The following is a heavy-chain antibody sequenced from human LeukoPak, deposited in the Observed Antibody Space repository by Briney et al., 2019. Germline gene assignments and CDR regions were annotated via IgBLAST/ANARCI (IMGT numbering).Heavy chain of an antibody. CDR3: ARGPYYSSSLGVAKFRGPWLDY. Sequence: KPSETLSLTCAVYGGSFSGYYWSWIRQPPGKGQEWIGEINHSGSTNYNPSLKSRVTISVDTSKNQFSLKLSSVTAADTAVYYCARGPYYSSSLGVAKFRGPWLDYWGQGTLVTVSS. CDR1: GGSFSGYY. CDR2: INHSGST. D-gene: IGHD6-13*01. V-gene: IGHV4-34*01. J-gene: IGHJ4*02.